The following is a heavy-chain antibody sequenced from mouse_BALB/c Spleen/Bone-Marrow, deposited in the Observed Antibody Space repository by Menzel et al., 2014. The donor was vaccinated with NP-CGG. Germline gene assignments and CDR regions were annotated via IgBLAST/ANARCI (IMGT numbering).Heavy chain of an antibody. J-gene: IGHJ3*01. V-gene: IGHV1-39*01. Sequence: VQLQQSGPELERPGASVKISCKASGYSFTGYNMNWVKQSNGKSLEWIGNIDPSYGGTSYNQKFKGKATLTVDKSSSTAYVQLKSLTSEDSAVYYCARMDYYGHWGQGTLVTVSA. CDR1: GYSFTGYN. CDR2: IDPSYGGT. CDR3: ARMDYYGH. D-gene: IGHD1-2*01.